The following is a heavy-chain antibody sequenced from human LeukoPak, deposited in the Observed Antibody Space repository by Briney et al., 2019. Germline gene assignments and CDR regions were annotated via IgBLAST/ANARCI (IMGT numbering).Heavy chain of an antibody. D-gene: IGHD3-22*01. CDR1: GYSFTSYW. CDR3: VRLSYYYDSIIDY. J-gene: IGHJ4*02. Sequence: GESLKISCKGSGYSFTSYWIGWVHQMPGKGLEWMGIIYPGDSDTRYSPSFQGQVTISADKSISTAYLQWSSLKASDTAIYYCVRLSYYYDSIIDYWGQGTLVTVSS. V-gene: IGHV5-51*07. CDR2: IYPGDSDT.